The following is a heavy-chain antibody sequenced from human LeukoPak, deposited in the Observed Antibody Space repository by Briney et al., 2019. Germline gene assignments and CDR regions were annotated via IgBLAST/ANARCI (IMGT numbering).Heavy chain of an antibody. CDR1: RFTFSSYA. CDR2: IGASGDSI. Sequence: SGGSLRLSCAVSRFTFSSYAMIWVRQAPGRGLVWVSSIGASGDSIYYTDSVKGRFTISRDNSKNTLYLQMSSLRVEDTAVYYCAKIPDVSDYWGQGTLVTVSS. CDR3: AKIPDVSDY. J-gene: IGHJ4*02. V-gene: IGHV3-23*01.